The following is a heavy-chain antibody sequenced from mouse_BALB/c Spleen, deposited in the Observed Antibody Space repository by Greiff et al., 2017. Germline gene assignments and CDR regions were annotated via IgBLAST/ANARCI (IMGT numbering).Heavy chain of an antibody. CDR1: GFTFSSYT. CDR3: ATHYYGSSYGYFDV. Sequence: EVQGVESGGGLVQPGGSLKLSCAASGFTFSSYTMSWVRQTPGKRLEWVAYISNGGGSTYYPDTVKGRFTISRDNAKNTLYLQMSSLKSEDTAMYYCATHYYGSSYGYFDVWGAGTTVTVSS. D-gene: IGHD1-1*01. J-gene: IGHJ1*01. CDR2: ISNGGGST. V-gene: IGHV5-12-2*01.